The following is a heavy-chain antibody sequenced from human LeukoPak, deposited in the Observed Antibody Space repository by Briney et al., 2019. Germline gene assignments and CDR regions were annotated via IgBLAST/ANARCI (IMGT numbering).Heavy chain of an antibody. CDR3: AKAPYDTSGFSSPNYFDY. CDR1: GFTFSSYA. Sequence: GGSLRLSCAASGFTFSSYAMSWVRQAPGKGLEWISTITGSGVTTYYADSVKGRFTISMDNSKNTLFLQMNSLRAEDTAVYYCAKAPYDTSGFSSPNYFDYWGQGTLVTVSS. J-gene: IGHJ4*02. V-gene: IGHV3-23*01. CDR2: ITGSGVTT. D-gene: IGHD3-22*01.